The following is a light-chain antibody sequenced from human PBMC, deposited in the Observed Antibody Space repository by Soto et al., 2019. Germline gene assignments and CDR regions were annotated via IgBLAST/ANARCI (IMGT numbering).Light chain of an antibody. V-gene: IGLV1-40*01. CDR3: QSYDSSLSGWV. J-gene: IGLJ3*02. Sequence: QSVLTQPPSVSGAPGQSVTISCTGSSSNIGAGYDVHWYQQLPGTAPNLLIYGNSNRPSGVPDRFSGSKSGTSASLAITGLRAEDEADYYCQSYDSSLSGWVFGGGTKLTV. CDR2: GNS. CDR1: SSNIGAGYD.